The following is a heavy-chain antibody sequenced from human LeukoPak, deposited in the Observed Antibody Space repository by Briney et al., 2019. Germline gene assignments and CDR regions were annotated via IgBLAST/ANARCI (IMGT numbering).Heavy chain of an antibody. CDR1: GFTVSSNY. CDR2: IYTVGNT. J-gene: IGHJ6*02. V-gene: IGHV3-53*01. CDR3: GRDNCGGSSYLNCIGLDV. D-gene: IGHD2-15*01. Sequence: GSLRLSCAASGFTVSSNYMTWVRQAPAKGLEWVSLIYTVGNTHYAGSVRGRFTISRDNSKNTLILQMNSLRAEDTAVYYCGRDNCGGSSYLNCIGLDVWGQGTTVTVSS.